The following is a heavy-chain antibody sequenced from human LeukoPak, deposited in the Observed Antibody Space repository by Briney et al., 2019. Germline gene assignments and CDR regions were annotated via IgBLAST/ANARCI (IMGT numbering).Heavy chain of an antibody. V-gene: IGHV4-39*01. CDR3: ARLSSDFWSGYSIDY. Sequence: SETLSLTCTVSGGSIISGSYYWGWIRQPPGKGLEWLGNIYYSGSTYYNPSLKSRVTISVDTSKNQFSLKLSSVTAADTAMYYCARLSSDFWSGYSIDYWGQGTLVTVSS. CDR2: IYYSGST. D-gene: IGHD3-3*01. J-gene: IGHJ4*02. CDR1: GGSIISGSYY.